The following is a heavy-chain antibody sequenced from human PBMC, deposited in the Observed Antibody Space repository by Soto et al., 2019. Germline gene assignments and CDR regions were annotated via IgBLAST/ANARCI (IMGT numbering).Heavy chain of an antibody. V-gene: IGHV1-3*01. CDR3: ARDRTGVPGPFDY. Sequence: QVQLVQSGAEVKKPGASVKVSCKASGYTFTSYAMHWVRQAPGQRLEWMGWINAGNGNTKYSQKFQGRVTITRDTSASTAYMELSSLRSEDTAVYYCARDRTGVPGPFDYWGQGTLVTVSS. CDR2: INAGNGNT. D-gene: IGHD3-10*01. J-gene: IGHJ4*02. CDR1: GYTFTSYA.